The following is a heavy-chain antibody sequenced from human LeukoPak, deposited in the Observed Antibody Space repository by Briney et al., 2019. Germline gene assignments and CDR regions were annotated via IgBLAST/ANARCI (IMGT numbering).Heavy chain of an antibody. CDR3: ARSSGWYIDY. J-gene: IGHJ4*02. CDR2: IYTSGST. D-gene: IGHD6-19*01. Sequence: SETLSLTCTVSGGSISSGSYYWSWIRQPAGKGLEWIARIYTSGSTNYNPSLKSRVTISVDTSKNQFSLKLSSVTAADTAVYYCARSSGWYIDYWGQGTLVTVSS. CDR1: GGSISSGSYY. V-gene: IGHV4-61*02.